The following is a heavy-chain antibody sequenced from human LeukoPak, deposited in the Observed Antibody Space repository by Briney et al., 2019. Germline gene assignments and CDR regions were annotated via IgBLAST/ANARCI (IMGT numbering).Heavy chain of an antibody. V-gene: IGHV1-2*06. CDR1: GYTSTGYY. Sequence: ASVKVSCKASGYTSTGYYMHWVRQAPGQGLEWMGRINPNSGGTNYAQKFQGRVTMARDTSISTAYMELSRLRSDDTAVYYCARGPQGTIWFVEGDYYYMDVWGKGTTVTVSS. D-gene: IGHD3-10*01. CDR2: INPNSGGT. CDR3: ARGPQGTIWFVEGDYYYMDV. J-gene: IGHJ6*03.